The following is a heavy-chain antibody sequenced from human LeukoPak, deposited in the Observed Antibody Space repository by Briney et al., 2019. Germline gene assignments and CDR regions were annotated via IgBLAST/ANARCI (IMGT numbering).Heavy chain of an antibody. CDR3: ARDREEGYNSYYFDS. J-gene: IGHJ4*02. V-gene: IGHV1-46*01. D-gene: IGHD5-24*01. Sequence: ASVKVSCKASGYTFTNYYMHWVRQAPGQGLEWMGIINPSGGSTGYAQKFQGRFTMNRDTSTTTVYMELSSLRSEDTAVYYCARDREEGYNSYYFDSWGQGTLVIVSS. CDR1: GYTFTNYY. CDR2: INPSGGST.